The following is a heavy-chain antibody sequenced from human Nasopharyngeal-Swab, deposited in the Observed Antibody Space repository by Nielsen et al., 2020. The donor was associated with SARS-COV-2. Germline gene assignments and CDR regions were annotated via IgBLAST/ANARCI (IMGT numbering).Heavy chain of an antibody. J-gene: IGHJ5*02. CDR1: GFTFSGYT. CDR2: ISSTTPYI. V-gene: IGHV3-21*01. Sequence: GGSLRLSCVASGFTFSGYTMNWVRQAPGKGLEWISSISSTTPYIYYADSVKGRVTISRDNAKNSLYLQMNFLRVEDTAMYYCARDTGGPPNYFDPWGQGTLVTVSS. CDR3: ARDTGGPPNYFDP. D-gene: IGHD1-7*01.